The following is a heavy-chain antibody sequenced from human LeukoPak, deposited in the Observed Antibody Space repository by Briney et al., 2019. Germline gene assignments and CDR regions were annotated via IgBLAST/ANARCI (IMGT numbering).Heavy chain of an antibody. CDR3: ASGFRGQLGYFDY. D-gene: IGHD1-1*01. J-gene: IGHJ4*02. CDR2: IHYSGST. CDR1: GVSFSGYY. Sequence: SETLSLTCAVYGVSFSGYYWSWIRQAPGKGTEWIGYIHYSGSTNYNPSLNSRLTISVDTSSNQFSLRLSSVTAADTALYYCASGFRGQLGYFDYWGQGTLVTVSS. V-gene: IGHV4-59*01.